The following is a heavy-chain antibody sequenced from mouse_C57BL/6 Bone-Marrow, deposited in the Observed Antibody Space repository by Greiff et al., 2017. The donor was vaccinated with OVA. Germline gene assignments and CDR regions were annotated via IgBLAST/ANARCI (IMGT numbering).Heavy chain of an antibody. CDR3: ARTPHYYGSSYGAMDY. V-gene: IGHV1-26*01. Sequence: EVQLQQSGPELVKPGASVKISCKASGYPFTDYYINWVKQSHGKSLEWIGDINPNNGGTSYNQKFKGKATLTVDKSSSTAYIELRSLTSEYSACYYCARTPHYYGSSYGAMDYWCQGPSVTVSS. D-gene: IGHD1-1*01. CDR1: GYPFTDYY. J-gene: IGHJ4*01. CDR2: INPNNGGT.